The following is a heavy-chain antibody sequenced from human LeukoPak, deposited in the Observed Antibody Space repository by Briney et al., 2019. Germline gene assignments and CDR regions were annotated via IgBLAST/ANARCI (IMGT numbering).Heavy chain of an antibody. CDR2: IIPIINIA. D-gene: IGHD2-21*01. Sequence: ASVKVSCKAAGCGGSGYGVSWVRPAPGQGLEWMGRIIPIINIANYAQKFQGRVTITADKSTSTAYMELSSLRSEDTAVSYYTTVHYCGTMTCPRDWLAPWGQGTLVTVSS. J-gene: IGHJ5*02. CDR3: TTVHYCGTMTCPRDWLAP. CDR1: GCGGSGYG. V-gene: IGHV1-69*04.